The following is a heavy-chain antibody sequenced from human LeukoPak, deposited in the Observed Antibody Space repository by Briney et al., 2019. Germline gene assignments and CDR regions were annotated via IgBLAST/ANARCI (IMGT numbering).Heavy chain of an antibody. J-gene: IGHJ4*02. CDR3: ARFCSTSDCYHKVLGVY. CDR2: IYHSGST. D-gene: IGHD2-21*02. V-gene: IGHV4-30-2*01. CDR1: GDSISSGGYY. Sequence: PSETLSLTCTVSGDSISSGGYYWSWIRQPPGEGLEWIGYIYHSGSTYYNPSLKSRVTISVDGSKNQFSLKLSSVTAADTAVYYCARFCSTSDCYHKVLGVYWGQGTLVTVSS.